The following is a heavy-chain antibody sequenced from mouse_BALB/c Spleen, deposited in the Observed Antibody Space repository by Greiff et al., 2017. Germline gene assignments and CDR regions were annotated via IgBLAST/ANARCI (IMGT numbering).Heavy chain of an antibody. V-gene: IGHV2-6-4*01. Sequence: QVQLKESGPGLVAPSQSLSITCTVSGFSLSRYSVHWVRQPPGKGLEWLGMIWGGGSTDYNSALKSRLSISKDNSKSQVFLKMNSLQTDDTAMYYCARRGDYGSSYDYAMDYWGQGTSVTVSS. J-gene: IGHJ4*01. CDR2: IWGGGST. D-gene: IGHD1-1*01. CDR1: GFSLSRYS. CDR3: ARRGDYGSSYDYAMDY.